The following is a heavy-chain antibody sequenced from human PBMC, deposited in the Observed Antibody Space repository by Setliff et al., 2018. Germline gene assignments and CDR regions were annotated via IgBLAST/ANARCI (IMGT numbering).Heavy chain of an antibody. Sequence: ASVKVSCKVSGYTLTELSMHWVRQAPGKGLEWMGGFDPEDGETIYAQKFQGRVTMTEDTSTDTAYMELSSLRSEDTAVYYCATEFSSYYDSSGYYPSGYWGQGTLVTVSS. V-gene: IGHV1-24*01. D-gene: IGHD3-22*01. J-gene: IGHJ4*02. CDR2: FDPEDGET. CDR3: ATEFSSYYDSSGYYPSGY. CDR1: GYTLTELS.